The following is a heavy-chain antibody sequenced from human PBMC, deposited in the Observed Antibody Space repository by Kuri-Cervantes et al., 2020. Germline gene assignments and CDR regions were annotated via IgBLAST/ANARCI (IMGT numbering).Heavy chain of an antibody. V-gene: IGHV4-34*01. J-gene: IGHJ6*04. Sequence: SETLSLTCAVYGGSFSGYYWSWIRQAPGKGLEWIGEINHSGSTNYNPSLKSRVTISVDTSKNQFSLKLTSVTAADTAVYYCARSRPRNRSCSSPSCLASGFFDVWGKGTTVTVSS. CDR3: ARSRPRNRSCSSPSCLASGFFDV. D-gene: IGHD2-2*01. CDR1: GGSFSGYY. CDR2: INHSGST.